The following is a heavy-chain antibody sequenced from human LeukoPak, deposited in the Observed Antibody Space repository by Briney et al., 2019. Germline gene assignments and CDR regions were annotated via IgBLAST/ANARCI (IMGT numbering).Heavy chain of an antibody. CDR2: IYYSGST. V-gene: IGHV4-59*01. D-gene: IGHD6-19*01. CDR3: ARGHSGWYYFDY. CDR1: GGSISSYY. Sequence: SETLSLTCTVSGGSISSYYWSWIRQPPGKGLEWIGYIYYSGSTNYNPSLKSRVTISIDTSKNQFSLKLSSVTAADTAVYYCARGHSGWYYFDYWGQGTLVTVSS. J-gene: IGHJ4*02.